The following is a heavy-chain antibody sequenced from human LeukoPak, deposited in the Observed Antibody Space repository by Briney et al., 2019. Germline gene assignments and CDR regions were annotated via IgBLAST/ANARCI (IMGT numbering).Heavy chain of an antibody. V-gene: IGHV3-66*01. CDR3: VRDPGDDGGSWYYFDN. Sequence: PGGSLRLSCAASGFTVSSNYMNWVRQAPGKGLEWVSVIYSGGRTYYAGSVKGRFTISRDNSKNMLFLQMNSLRAEDTAVYYCVRDPGDDGGSWYYFDNWGQGTLVTVSS. D-gene: IGHD6-13*01. CDR2: IYSGGRT. CDR1: GFTVSSNY. J-gene: IGHJ4*02.